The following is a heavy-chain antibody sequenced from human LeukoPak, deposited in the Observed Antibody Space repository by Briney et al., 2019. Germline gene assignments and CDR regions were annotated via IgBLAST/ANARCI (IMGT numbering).Heavy chain of an antibody. Sequence: ASVKVSCKASGYTFTGYYMHWVRQAPGQGLEWMGWINPNSGGTNYAQKFQGRVTITADKSTSTAYMELSSLRSEDTAVYYCARYPGIAVAGTNWYFDLWGRGTLVTVSS. CDR1: GYTFTGYY. D-gene: IGHD6-19*01. J-gene: IGHJ2*01. V-gene: IGHV1-2*02. CDR2: INPNSGGT. CDR3: ARYPGIAVAGTNWYFDL.